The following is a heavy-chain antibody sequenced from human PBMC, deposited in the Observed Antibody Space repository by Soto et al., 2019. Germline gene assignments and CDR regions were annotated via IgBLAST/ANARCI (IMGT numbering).Heavy chain of an antibody. D-gene: IGHD2-15*01. CDR2: ISGSGGST. Sequence: PGGSLRLSCAASGFTFSSYAMSWVRQAPGKGLEWVSAISGSGGSTYYADSVKGRFTISRDNSKNTLYLQMNSLRAEDTAVYYCATDFYCSGGSCYSDYYYYMDVWGKGTTVTVSS. CDR1: GFTFSSYA. V-gene: IGHV3-23*01. J-gene: IGHJ6*03. CDR3: ATDFYCSGGSCYSDYYYYMDV.